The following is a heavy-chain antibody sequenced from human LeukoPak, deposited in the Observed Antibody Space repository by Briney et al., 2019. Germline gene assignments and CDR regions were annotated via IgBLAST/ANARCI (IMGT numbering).Heavy chain of an antibody. CDR1: GFTLSSYA. J-gene: IGHJ4*02. CDR3: AKAPVTTCSGAYCYPFDY. Sequence: GGSLRLSCEASGFTLSSYAMSWVRRAPGKGLEWVSAISVSGNTYHADSVKGRFTISRDSSKNTLYLQMNRLRAEDAAVYYCAKAPVTTCSGAYCYPFDYWGQGTLVTVSS. V-gene: IGHV3-23*01. CDR2: ISVSGNT. D-gene: IGHD2-21*01.